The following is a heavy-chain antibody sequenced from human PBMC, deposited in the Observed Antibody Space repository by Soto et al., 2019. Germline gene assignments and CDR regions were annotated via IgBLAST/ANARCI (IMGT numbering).Heavy chain of an antibody. D-gene: IGHD3-16*01. V-gene: IGHV6-1*01. CDR2: TYYRSKWYN. Sequence: SQTLSLTCAISGDSVSSNSAAWNWIRQSPSRGLEWLGRTYYRSKWYNDYAVSVKSRITINPDTSKNQFSLQLNSVTPEDTAVYYCAEAKGQGLLGGLEYWAKGTRVTVSA. CDR3: AEAKGQGLLGGLEY. CDR1: GDSVSSNSAA. J-gene: IGHJ4*02.